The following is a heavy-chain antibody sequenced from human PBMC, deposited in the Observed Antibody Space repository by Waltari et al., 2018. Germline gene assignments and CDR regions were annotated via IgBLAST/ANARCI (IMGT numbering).Heavy chain of an antibody. Sequence: QVQLQESGPGLVKPSETLSLTCAVSGYSISSGYYWGWIRQPPGKGLEWIGSIYHSGSTYYNPSLKSRVTISVDTSKNQFSLKLSSVTAADTAVYYCARDWFTIFAGFDPWGQGTLVTVSS. CDR3: ARDWFTIFAGFDP. J-gene: IGHJ5*02. CDR2: IYHSGST. V-gene: IGHV4-38-2*02. D-gene: IGHD3-3*01. CDR1: GYSISSGYY.